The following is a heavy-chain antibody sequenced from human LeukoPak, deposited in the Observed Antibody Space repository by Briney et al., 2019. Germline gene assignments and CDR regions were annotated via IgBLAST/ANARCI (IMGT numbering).Heavy chain of an antibody. V-gene: IGHV3-74*01. CDR2: IKSDGSRI. Sequence: PGGSLRLSCAASGFTFSSYWMHWVRQAPGKGLVWVSRIKSDGSRINYADSVKGRFTISRDNAKNTLYLQMNSLRVEDTAVYYCAKDGGNYYDSDGSYLMRSYMDVWGKGTTVTVSS. D-gene: IGHD3-22*01. CDR1: GFTFSSYW. J-gene: IGHJ6*03. CDR3: AKDGGNYYDSDGSYLMRSYMDV.